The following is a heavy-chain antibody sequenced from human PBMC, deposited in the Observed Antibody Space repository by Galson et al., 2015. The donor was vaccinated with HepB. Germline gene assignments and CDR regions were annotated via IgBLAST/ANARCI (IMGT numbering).Heavy chain of an antibody. D-gene: IGHD3-3*01. Sequence: SLRLSCAASGFTFSSYSMNWVRQAPGKGLEWVAVISYDGSNKYYADSVKGRFTISRDNSKNTLYLQMNSLRAEDTAVYYCAKTYYDFWSGYWHPTSYSNYLDYWGQGTLVTVSS. CDR1: GFTFSSYS. CDR3: AKTYYDFWSGYWHPTSYSNYLDY. CDR2: ISYDGSNK. J-gene: IGHJ4*02. V-gene: IGHV3-30*18.